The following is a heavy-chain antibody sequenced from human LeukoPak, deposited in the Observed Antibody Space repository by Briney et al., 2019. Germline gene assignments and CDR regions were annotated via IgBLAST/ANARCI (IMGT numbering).Heavy chain of an antibody. D-gene: IGHD1-26*01. CDR3: ARASWVSSSDAVR. CDR1: GLSFSSFA. Sequence: SGASLRLSCAASGLSFSSFAMSWVRQGPARGLEWVSSISGNGETFYADSVKGRFTLYSDSSRDTVYFQLNNLRVEDTAIYYCARASWVSSSDAVRWGQGTLVTVSS. V-gene: IGHV3-23*01. CDR2: ISGNGET. J-gene: IGHJ4*02.